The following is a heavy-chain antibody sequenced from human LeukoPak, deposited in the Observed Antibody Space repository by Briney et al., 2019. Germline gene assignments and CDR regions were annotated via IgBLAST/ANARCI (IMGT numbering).Heavy chain of an antibody. Sequence: ASVKVSCKASGGTFSSYAISWVRQAPGQGLEWMGRIIPILGIANYAQKFQGRVTITADKSTSTAYMELSSLRSEDTAVYYCARAGWGSYGPNAFDIWGQGTMVTVSS. J-gene: IGHJ3*02. V-gene: IGHV1-69*04. D-gene: IGHD5-18*01. CDR2: IIPILGIA. CDR3: ARAGWGSYGPNAFDI. CDR1: GGTFSSYA.